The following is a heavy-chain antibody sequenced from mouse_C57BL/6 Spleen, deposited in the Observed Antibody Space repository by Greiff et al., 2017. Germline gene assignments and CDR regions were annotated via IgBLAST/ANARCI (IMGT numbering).Heavy chain of an antibody. CDR3: AELGFDY. D-gene: IGHD4-1*01. V-gene: IGHV1-82*01. Sequence: QVQLQQSGPELVKPGASVKISCKASGYAFSSSWMNWVKQRPGTGLEWIGRIYPGDGDTNYNGKFKGKATLTADKSSSTAYMQLSSLTSEDSAVYFCAELGFDYWGQGTTLTVSS. J-gene: IGHJ2*01. CDR2: IYPGDGDT. CDR1: GYAFSSSW.